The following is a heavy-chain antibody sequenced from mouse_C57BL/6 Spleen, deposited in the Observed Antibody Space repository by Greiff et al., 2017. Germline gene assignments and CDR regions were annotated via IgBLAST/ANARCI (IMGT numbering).Heavy chain of an antibody. CDR2: IDPETGGT. Sequence: QVQLQQSGAELVRPGASVTLSCKASGYTFTDYEMHWVKQTPVHGLEWIGAIDPETGGTAYNQKFKGKARLTADKSSSTAYMELRILTSDASAVYYCTRGGYYGSSSFYFDCWGTGTTLT. V-gene: IGHV1-15*01. CDR3: TRGGYYGSSSFYFDC. J-gene: IGHJ2*01. D-gene: IGHD1-1*01. CDR1: GYTFTDYE.